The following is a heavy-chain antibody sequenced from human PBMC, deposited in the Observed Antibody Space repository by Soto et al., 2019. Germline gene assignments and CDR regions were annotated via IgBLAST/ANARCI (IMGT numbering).Heavy chain of an antibody. Sequence: PSETLSLTCTVSGGSISIGGYYWSWIRHHPGKGLEWIGYIYYSGSTYYNPSLKSRVTISVDTSKNQFSLKLSSVTAADTAVYYCASRPYCSSTSCFDYYYYMDVWGKGTTVTVSS. J-gene: IGHJ6*03. CDR2: IYYSGST. CDR1: GGSISIGGYY. D-gene: IGHD2-2*01. CDR3: ASRPYCSSTSCFDYYYYMDV. V-gene: IGHV4-31*03.